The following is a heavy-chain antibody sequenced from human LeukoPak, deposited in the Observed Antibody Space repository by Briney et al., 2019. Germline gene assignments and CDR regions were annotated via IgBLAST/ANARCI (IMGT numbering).Heavy chain of an antibody. V-gene: IGHV3-7*01. Sequence: GGSLRLSCAASGFTFSSYGMHWVRQAPGKGLEWVANIKQDGSEKYYVDSVKGRFTISRDNAKNSLYLQMNSLRAEDTAVYYCARDEHYYDSSGYYYWGQGTLVTVSS. CDR2: IKQDGSEK. CDR3: ARDEHYYDSSGYYY. D-gene: IGHD3-22*01. J-gene: IGHJ4*02. CDR1: GFTFSSYG.